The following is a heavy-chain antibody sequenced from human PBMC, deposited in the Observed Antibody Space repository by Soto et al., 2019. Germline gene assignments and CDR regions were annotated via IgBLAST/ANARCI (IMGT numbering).Heavy chain of an antibody. J-gene: IGHJ6*02. V-gene: IGHV1-3*01. CDR3: ARAIGRGIYSSRWTPARDYGMDV. Sequence: QVQLMQSGAEVKKPGASVKVSCKASGYSFTNCAIHWVRQAPGQTLEWMGWINAGNGDTKYSQKFQGRVTITRDTSASTAYMELSSLRSEDTSLYYCARAIGRGIYSSRWTPARDYGMDVWGQGTTVTVSS. CDR1: GYSFTNCA. D-gene: IGHD6-13*01. CDR2: INAGNGDT.